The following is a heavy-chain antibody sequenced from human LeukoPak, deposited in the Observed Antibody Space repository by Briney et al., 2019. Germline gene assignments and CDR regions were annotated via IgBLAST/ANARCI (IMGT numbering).Heavy chain of an antibody. D-gene: IGHD1-26*01. CDR1: GGSISSYY. CDR2: IYTSGST. V-gene: IGHV4-4*07. J-gene: IGHJ2*01. CDR3: ARAFHSGWYFDL. Sequence: SETLSLTCAVSGGSISSYYWSWIRQPAGKGLEWIGRIYTSGSTNYNPSLKSRVTISVDTSKNQFSLKLSSVTAADTAVYYCARAFHSGWYFDLWGRGTLVTVSS.